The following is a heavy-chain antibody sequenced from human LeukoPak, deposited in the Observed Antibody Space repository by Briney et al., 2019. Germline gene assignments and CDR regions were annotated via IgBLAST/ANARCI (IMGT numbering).Heavy chain of an antibody. D-gene: IGHD4-17*01. CDR1: GLTFRNYA. CDR3: AKDPNGDYVGAFDS. V-gene: IGHV3-23*01. Sequence: GGSLRLSWAASGLTFRNYAMTWFGKAPGKGLGGASSITGGGIGTSYADSVKGRFTVYRDNSKNTLYLQMNSLRAGDTAVYYCAKDPNGDYVGAFDSWGQGTSVTVSS. J-gene: IGHJ3*01. CDR2: ITGGGIGT.